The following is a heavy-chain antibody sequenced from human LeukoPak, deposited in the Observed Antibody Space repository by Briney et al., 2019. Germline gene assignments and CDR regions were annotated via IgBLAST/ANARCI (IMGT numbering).Heavy chain of an antibody. J-gene: IGHJ4*02. V-gene: IGHV3-21*06. CDR3: LRGDRRDY. CDR2: IFSSSTYI. Sequence: GGSLRLSCAASGFTFSSYSMNWVRQAPGKGLEWVSSIFSSSTYIFYADSVKGRFIISRDNAKDSLYLQMNNLRAEDTAVYYCLRGDRRDYWGQGTLVTVSS. CDR1: GFTFSSYS.